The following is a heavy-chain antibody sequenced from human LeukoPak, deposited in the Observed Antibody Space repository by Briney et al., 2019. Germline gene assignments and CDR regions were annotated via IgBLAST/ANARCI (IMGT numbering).Heavy chain of an antibody. J-gene: IGHJ4*02. Sequence: GGSLRLSCAVSGITLSNYGMSWVRQAPGKGLEWVASISDRGSRTNYADPVKGRLTISTDHPKNTLYLQMNSLRAEDTAVYFCAKRGVVIRVILVGFHKEAYYFDSWGQGALVTVSS. V-gene: IGHV3-23*01. CDR3: AKRGVVIRVILVGFHKEAYYFDS. CDR2: ISDRGSRT. CDR1: GITLSNYG. D-gene: IGHD3-22*01.